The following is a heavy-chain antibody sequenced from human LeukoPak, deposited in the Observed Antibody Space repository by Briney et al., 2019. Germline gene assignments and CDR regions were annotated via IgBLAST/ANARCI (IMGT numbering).Heavy chain of an antibody. CDR2: ISGSGGGT. CDR3: AKVLGGEGLDY. V-gene: IGHV3-23*01. J-gene: IGHJ4*02. Sequence: PGGSLRLSCTASGFTFDNYAMIWVRQAPGKGLEWVSVISGSGGGTYSADSVRGRFTISRDNSKNTLYLQMNSLRAEDTAVYYCAKVLGGEGLDYWGQGTLVTVSS. D-gene: IGHD3-16*01. CDR1: GFTFDNYA.